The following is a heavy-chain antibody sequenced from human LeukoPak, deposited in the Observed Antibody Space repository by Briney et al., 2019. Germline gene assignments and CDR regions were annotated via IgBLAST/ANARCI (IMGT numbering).Heavy chain of an antibody. Sequence: GGSLRLSCAASGYTFSDYYMSWIRQAPGKGLEWVSYISSSGSTIYYADSVKGRFTISRDNAKNSLYLQMNSLRAEDTAVYYCARAKVVVVPAYYYYYGMDVWGQGTTDTVSS. CDR3: ARAKVVVVPAYYYYYGMDV. J-gene: IGHJ6*02. V-gene: IGHV3-11*01. CDR2: ISSSGSTI. CDR1: GYTFSDYY. D-gene: IGHD2-2*01.